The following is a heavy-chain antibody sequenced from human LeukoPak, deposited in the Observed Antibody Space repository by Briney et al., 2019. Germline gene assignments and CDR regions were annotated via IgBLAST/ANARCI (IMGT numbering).Heavy chain of an antibody. J-gene: IGHJ4*02. CDR2: IFSGDST. CDR1: GFTVSSTY. V-gene: IGHV3-53*01. CDR3: ALTYYFDRRGYSYFDY. D-gene: IGHD3-22*01. Sequence: GGSLRLSCAASGFTVSSTYMTWVRQVPGRGLEWVALIFSGDSTDYPDSVKGRFTISRDKSKNTLHLQMDSLRPEDTATYYCALTYYFDRRGYSYFDYWGQGALVTVSS.